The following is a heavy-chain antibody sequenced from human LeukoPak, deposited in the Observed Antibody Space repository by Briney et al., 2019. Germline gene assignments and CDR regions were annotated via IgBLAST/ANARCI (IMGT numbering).Heavy chain of an antibody. V-gene: IGHV3-48*02. J-gene: IGHJ3*02. Sequence: GGSLRLSCTASGFTFSSYSMNWVRQAPGKGLECVSYISSDSSAIYYADSVKGRFTISRDNAKNSLYLQMNSLRDEDTAVYFCARDYAYASDMWGQGTMVTVSS. CDR3: ARDYAYASDM. CDR1: GFTFSSYS. CDR2: ISSDSSAI. D-gene: IGHD4-17*01.